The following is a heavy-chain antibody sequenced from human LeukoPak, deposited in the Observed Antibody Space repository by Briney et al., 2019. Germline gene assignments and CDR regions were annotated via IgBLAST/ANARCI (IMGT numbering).Heavy chain of an antibody. D-gene: IGHD3-10*01. CDR2: ISKDGSNK. Sequence: GGSLRLSCGVSGFTFNNYGMHWVRQAPGKGLEWVAVISKDGSNKYYGDSVKGRFTISRDNSKNMLYLQMNSLRDEDKAIYYCAKATALGVRDAYYYGIDVWGQGTTVIVSS. V-gene: IGHV3-30*18. J-gene: IGHJ6*02. CDR1: GFTFNNYG. CDR3: AKATALGVRDAYYYGIDV.